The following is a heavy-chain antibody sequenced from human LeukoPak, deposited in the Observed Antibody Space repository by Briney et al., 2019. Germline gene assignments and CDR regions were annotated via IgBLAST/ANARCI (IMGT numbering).Heavy chain of an antibody. CDR2: ISNSGSST. D-gene: IGHD3-10*01. J-gene: IGHJ4*02. V-gene: IGHV3-23*01. CDR3: AKGSSPSRPYYFDN. Sequence: QPGGSLRLSCAASGFTFSTYAMSWVRQAPGKGLEWVSAISNSGSSTYYADYVKGRFTISRDSSKNTVYLQMNSLRADDTAVYYCAKGSSPSRPYYFDNCGQGTLVTVSS. CDR1: GFTFSTYA.